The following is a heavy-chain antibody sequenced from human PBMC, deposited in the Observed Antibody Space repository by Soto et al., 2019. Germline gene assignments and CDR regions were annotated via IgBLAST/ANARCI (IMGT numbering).Heavy chain of an antibody. Sequence: ASVKVSCKASGYTFTGYYMHWVRQAPGQGLEWMGWINPNSGGTNYAQKFQGWVTMTRDTSISTAYMELSRLRSDDTAVYYCARDYKGSGSSQREYYFDYWGQGTLVTVSS. D-gene: IGHD3-10*01. J-gene: IGHJ4*02. CDR2: INPNSGGT. CDR3: ARDYKGSGSSQREYYFDY. CDR1: GYTFTGYY. V-gene: IGHV1-2*04.